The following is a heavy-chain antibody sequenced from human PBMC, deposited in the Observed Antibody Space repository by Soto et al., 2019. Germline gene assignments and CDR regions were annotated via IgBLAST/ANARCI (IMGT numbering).Heavy chain of an antibody. J-gene: IGHJ6*02. CDR1: GGSISSGDYY. Sequence: SETLSLTCTVSGGSISSGDYYWSWIRQPPGKGLEWIGYIYYSGSTYYNPSLKSRVTISVDTSKNQFSLKLSSVTAADTAVYYCARDLGYCSGGSCYGNYYYYGMDVWGQGTTVTVSS. CDR2: IYYSGST. CDR3: ARDLGYCSGGSCYGNYYYYGMDV. D-gene: IGHD2-15*01. V-gene: IGHV4-30-4*01.